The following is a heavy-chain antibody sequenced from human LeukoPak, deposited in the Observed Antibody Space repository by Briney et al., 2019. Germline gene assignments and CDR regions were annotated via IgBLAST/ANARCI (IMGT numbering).Heavy chain of an antibody. CDR2: IYTSGST. Sequence: PSETLSLTCTVSGGSISSGSYYWSWIRQPAGTGLEWIGRIYTSGSTNYNPSLKSRVTISVDTSKNQFSLKLSSVTAADTAVYYCARASKLLWFGEWWFDPWGQGTLVTVSS. CDR3: ARASKLLWFGEWWFDP. V-gene: IGHV4-61*02. J-gene: IGHJ5*02. D-gene: IGHD3-10*01. CDR1: GGSISSGSYY.